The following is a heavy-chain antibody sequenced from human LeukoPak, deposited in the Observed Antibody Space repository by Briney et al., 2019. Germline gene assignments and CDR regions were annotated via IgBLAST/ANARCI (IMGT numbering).Heavy chain of an antibody. V-gene: IGHV3-11*04. D-gene: IGHD3-22*01. CDR2: ISNSGNTI. J-gene: IGHJ3*01. CDR3: SAGEGYYDSSDYYSAWAFNV. CDR1: GFTFSDYY. Sequence: PGGSLRLSCAASGFTFSDYYMSWIRQAPGKGLEWVSYISNSGNTIYYADSLKGRFTVSRDNAKNSLYLQMNSLRAEDTAVYYCSAGEGYYDSSDYYSAWAFNVWGQGTMVTVSS.